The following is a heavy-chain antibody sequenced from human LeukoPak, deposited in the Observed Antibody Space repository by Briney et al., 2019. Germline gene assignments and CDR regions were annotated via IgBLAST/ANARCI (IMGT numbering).Heavy chain of an antibody. V-gene: IGHV4-30-4*08. D-gene: IGHD6-13*01. J-gene: IGHJ6*03. CDR2: IYYSGST. Sequence: SQTLSLTCTVSGGSISSGDYYWSWTRQPPGKGLEWNGYIYYSGSTSYNPSLKSRVTISVDTSKNQFSLKLSSVTAADTAVYHCARVDIAAAGTTDYYYMDVWGKGTTVTVSS. CDR1: GGSISSGDYY. CDR3: ARVDIAAAGTTDYYYMDV.